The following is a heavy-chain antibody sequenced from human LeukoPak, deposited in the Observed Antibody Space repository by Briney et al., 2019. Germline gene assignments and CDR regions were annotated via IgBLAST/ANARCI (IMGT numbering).Heavy chain of an antibody. CDR3: ARVQLRYFDWLSDYYFDY. CDR1: GYTFTSYG. Sequence: GASVKVSCKASGYTFTSYGISWVRQAPGQGLEWMGWISAYNGNTNYAQKLQGRVTMTTDTSTSTAYMELRSLRSDDTAVYYCARVQLRYFDWLSDYYFDYWGQGILVTVSS. CDR2: ISAYNGNT. J-gene: IGHJ4*02. V-gene: IGHV1-18*01. D-gene: IGHD3-9*01.